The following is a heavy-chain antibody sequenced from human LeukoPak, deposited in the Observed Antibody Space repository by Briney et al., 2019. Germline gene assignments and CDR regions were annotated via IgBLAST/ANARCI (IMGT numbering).Heavy chain of an antibody. CDR1: RFTFCSYS. V-gene: IGHV3-48*01. D-gene: IGHD3-3*01. CDR3: ARSPFYDVWSGYTIYYFDY. Sequence: GGTLRLSSTASRFTFCSYSMDWVPQAPGKGLEGVLYISSSSSTIYYADSVKGRFTISRDNAKNSLYLQMNSLSAEDTAVYYCARSPFYDVWSGYTIYYFDYWGQGTLVTVSS. J-gene: IGHJ4*02. CDR2: ISSSSSTI.